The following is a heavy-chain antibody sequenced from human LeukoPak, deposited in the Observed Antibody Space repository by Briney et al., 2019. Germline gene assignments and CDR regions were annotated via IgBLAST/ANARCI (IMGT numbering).Heavy chain of an antibody. CDR3: ARDRSARLTDYYDSSGYYYGYFDY. V-gene: IGHV1-46*01. CDR1: GYTCTSYG. J-gene: IGHJ4*02. CDR2: INPSGGST. D-gene: IGHD3-22*01. Sequence: GASVKVSCKASGYTCTSYGISWVGQAPGQGLEWMGIINPSGGSTTYAQKFQGRVTMTKDMSTIKVYMELSSLRSEDTAVYYCARDRSARLTDYYDSSGYYYGYFDYWGQGTLVTVSS.